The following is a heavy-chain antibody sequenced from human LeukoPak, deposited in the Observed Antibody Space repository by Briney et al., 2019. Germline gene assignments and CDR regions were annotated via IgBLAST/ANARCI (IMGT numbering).Heavy chain of an antibody. CDR1: GYSFTSYW. CDR2: IYPGDSDT. D-gene: IGHD6-13*01. J-gene: IGHJ5*02. CDR3: ARIEVAAADINWFDP. Sequence: GESLKISCKGSGYSFTSYWIGWVRQMPGKGLEWMGIIYPGDSDTRYSPSFQGQVTISADKSISTAYLQWSSLKASDTAMYYCARIEVAAADINWFDPWGQGTLVTVSS. V-gene: IGHV5-51*01.